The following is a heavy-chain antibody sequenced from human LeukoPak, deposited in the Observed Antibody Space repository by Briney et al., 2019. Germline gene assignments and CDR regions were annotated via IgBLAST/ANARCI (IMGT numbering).Heavy chain of an antibody. CDR2: IIPIFGTA. V-gene: IGHV1-69*05. CDR3: ARARYFDWLNDY. CDR1: GGTLSSYA. J-gene: IGHJ4*02. Sequence: SVKVSCKASGGTLSSYAISWVPEAPGQGLEWMGRIIPIFGTANYAQKFQGRVTITTDESTSTAYMELSSLRSEDTAVYYCARARYFDWLNDYWGQATLVTVSS. D-gene: IGHD3-9*01.